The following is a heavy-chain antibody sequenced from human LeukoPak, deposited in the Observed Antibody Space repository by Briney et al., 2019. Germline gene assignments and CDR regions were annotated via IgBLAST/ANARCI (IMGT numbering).Heavy chain of an antibody. CDR1: GFTFSHYG. J-gene: IGHJ4*02. CDR3: AKDSKYYYDTRGYSYFNE. Sequence: GGSLRLSCTSSGFTFSHYGLPGVLQAPGKGLEWVAVISFDGSKKYHADSVKGRFTISRDNSKNTLYLQMNSLGAEDTAVYDCAKDSKYYYDTRGYSYFNECRQRTLVTVSS. CDR2: ISFDGSKK. D-gene: IGHD3-22*01. V-gene: IGHV3-30*18.